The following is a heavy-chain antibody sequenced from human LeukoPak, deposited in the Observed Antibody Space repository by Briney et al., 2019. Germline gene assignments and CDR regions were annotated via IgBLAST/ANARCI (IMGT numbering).Heavy chain of an antibody. D-gene: IGHD6-19*01. J-gene: IGHJ4*02. CDR1: GFTFGDYA. Sequence: QSGGSLRLPCSASGFTFGDYAMSWVRQAPGRGLEWVGFIRSKAHGGTTEYAASVKGKFTISRDDSKSIAYLQMNSLKTEDTAVYYCTKSGSGWLDFFDCWGQGTLVTVSS. V-gene: IGHV3-49*04. CDR3: TKSGSGWLDFFDC. CDR2: IRSKAHGGTT.